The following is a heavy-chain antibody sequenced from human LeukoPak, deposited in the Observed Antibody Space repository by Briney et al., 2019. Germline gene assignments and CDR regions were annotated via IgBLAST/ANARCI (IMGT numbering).Heavy chain of an antibody. V-gene: IGHV1-2*02. CDR1: GYTFTGYY. Sequence: ASVKVACKASGYTFTGYYLHWVRQAPGQGLEWMGWINPNSGGTNYAHTVQGRVTITRYTSISTANLELHRLRSEDKAVNFCARVSLELLDAFDIWGQGTMVTVSS. D-gene: IGHD3-10*01. J-gene: IGHJ3*02. CDR2: INPNSGGT. CDR3: ARVSLELLDAFDI.